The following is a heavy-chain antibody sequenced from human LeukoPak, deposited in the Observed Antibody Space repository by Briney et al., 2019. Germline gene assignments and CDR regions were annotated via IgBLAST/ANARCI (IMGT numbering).Heavy chain of an antibody. V-gene: IGHV1-69*04. J-gene: IGHJ6*02. Sequence: SVKGSCKAFVGTFSSYVISWVRQAPGQGLVWMGRIIPILGIANYAQKFQGRVTITADKSTSTAYMELSSLRSEDTAVYYCARDALCTMDRGVSYGMDVWGQGTTVTVSS. CDR1: VGTFSSYV. D-gene: IGHD3-10*01. CDR3: ARDALCTMDRGVSYGMDV. CDR2: IIPILGIA.